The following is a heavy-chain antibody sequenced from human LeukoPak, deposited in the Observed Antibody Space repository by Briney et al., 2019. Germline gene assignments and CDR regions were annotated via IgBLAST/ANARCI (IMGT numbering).Heavy chain of an antibody. Sequence: SVKVSCKASGGTFSSYAISWVRQAPGQGLEWMGGIIPIFGTANYAQKFQGRVMITADESTSTTYMELSSLRSEDTAVYYCARGPPPYSGSSRAFDIWGQGTMVTVSS. CDR1: GGTFSSYA. CDR3: ARGPPPYSGSSRAFDI. D-gene: IGHD1-26*01. CDR2: IIPIFGTA. V-gene: IGHV1-69*13. J-gene: IGHJ3*02.